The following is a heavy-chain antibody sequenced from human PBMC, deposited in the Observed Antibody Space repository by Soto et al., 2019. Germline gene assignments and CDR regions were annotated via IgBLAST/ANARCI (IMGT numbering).Heavy chain of an antibody. D-gene: IGHD6-13*01. CDR3: ARAQGPSDSSSWYYFDY. Sequence: ASVKVSCKASGYTFTGYYMHWVRQAPGQGLEWMGWINPNSGGTNYAQKFQGWVTMTRDTSISTAYMELSRLRSDDTAVYYCARAQGPSDSSSWYYFDYWGQGTLVTVSS. V-gene: IGHV1-2*04. CDR2: INPNSGGT. CDR1: GYTFTGYY. J-gene: IGHJ4*02.